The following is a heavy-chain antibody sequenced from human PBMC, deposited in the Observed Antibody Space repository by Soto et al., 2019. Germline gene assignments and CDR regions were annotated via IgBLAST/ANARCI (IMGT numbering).Heavy chain of an antibody. D-gene: IGHD3-22*01. J-gene: IGHJ4*02. CDR2: IIPIFGTA. CDR3: ARDNYDSSGFIDY. CDR1: GGTFSSYA. Sequence: SVKVSFKASGGTFSSYAISWVRQAPGQGLEWMGGIIPIFGTANYAQKFQGRVTITADESTSTAYMELSSLRSEDTAVYYCARDNYDSSGFIDYWGQGTLVTVS. V-gene: IGHV1-69*13.